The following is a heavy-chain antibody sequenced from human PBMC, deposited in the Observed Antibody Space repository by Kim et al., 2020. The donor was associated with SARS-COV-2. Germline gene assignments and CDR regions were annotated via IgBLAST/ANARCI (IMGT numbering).Heavy chain of an antibody. J-gene: IGHJ6*02. V-gene: IGHV1-69*13. D-gene: IGHD5-12*01. CDR1: GGTFSSYA. CDR3: ARAKERWLAHYYYYGMDV. CDR2: IIPIFGTA. Sequence: SVKVSCKASGGTFSSYAISWVRQAPGQGLEWMGGIIPIFGTANYAQKFQGRVTITADESTSTAYMELSSLRSEDTAVYYCARAKERWLAHYYYYGMDVWGQGTTVTVSS.